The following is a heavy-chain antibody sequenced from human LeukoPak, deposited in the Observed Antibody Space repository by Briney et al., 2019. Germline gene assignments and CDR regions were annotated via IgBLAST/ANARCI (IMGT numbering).Heavy chain of an antibody. D-gene: IGHD5-12*01. CDR1: GGSISSSSYY. CDR3: ARGASGYGPFDY. J-gene: IGHJ4*02. Sequence: SETLSLTCTVSGGSISSSSYYWGWIRQPPGKGLEWIGSIYYSGSTYYNPSLKSRVTISVDTSKNQFSLKLSSVTAADTAVYYCARGASGYGPFDYWGQGTLVTVSS. CDR2: IYYSGST. V-gene: IGHV4-39*01.